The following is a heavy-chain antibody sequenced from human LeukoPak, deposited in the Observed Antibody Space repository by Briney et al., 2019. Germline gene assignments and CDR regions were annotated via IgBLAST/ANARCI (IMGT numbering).Heavy chain of an antibody. Sequence: PGGSLRLSCAASGVTFSSDVIHWVRQAPGKGLEWVAVISYDGSDKYYADSVKGRFTISRDNSKNTLYLQMNSLRVEDTAVYYRAILHSSGWSFVYYCGQGTLVTVSS. CDR2: ISYDGSDK. D-gene: IGHD6-19*01. CDR3: AILHSSGWSFVYY. V-gene: IGHV3-30*04. CDR1: GVTFSSDV. J-gene: IGHJ4*02.